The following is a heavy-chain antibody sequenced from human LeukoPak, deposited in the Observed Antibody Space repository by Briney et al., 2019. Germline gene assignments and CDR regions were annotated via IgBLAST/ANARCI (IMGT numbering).Heavy chain of an antibody. J-gene: IGHJ4*02. V-gene: IGHV3-21*01. CDR1: GFTFSSYS. CDR2: ISSSSSYI. D-gene: IGHD3-22*01. CDR3: ARDTYYDSSAYYSFDY. Sequence: GGSLRLSCAASGFTFSSYSMNWVRQAPGKGLEWVSSISSSSSYIYYADSVKGRFTISRDNAKNSLYLQMNSLRAEDTALYYCARDTYYDSSAYYSFDYWSQGTLVTVSS.